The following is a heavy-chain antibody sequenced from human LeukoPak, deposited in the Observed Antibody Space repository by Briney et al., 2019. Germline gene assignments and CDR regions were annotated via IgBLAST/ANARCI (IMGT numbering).Heavy chain of an antibody. J-gene: IGHJ5*02. V-gene: IGHV4-34*01. CDR2: INHSGST. Sequence: SETLSLTCAVYGGSFSGYYWSWIRQPPGKGLEWIGEINHSGSTNYNPSLKSRVTISVDTSKNQFSLKLSSVTAADTAVYYCARYYDSSGYYYVGWFDPWGQGTLVTVSS. CDR1: GGSFSGYY. D-gene: IGHD3-22*01. CDR3: ARYYDSSGYYYVGWFDP.